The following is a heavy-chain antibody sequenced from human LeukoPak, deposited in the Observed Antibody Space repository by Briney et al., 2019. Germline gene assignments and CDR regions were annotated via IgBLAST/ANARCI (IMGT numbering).Heavy chain of an antibody. CDR1: GFTVSSNY. D-gene: IGHD3-22*01. CDR2: IYSGGST. Sequence: GGSLRLSCAASGFTVSSNYMSWVRQAPGKGLEWVSVIYSGGSTYYADSVKGRFTISRDNSKNTLYLQMNSLRAEDTTVYYCARGIHYYDSSGSAAFDYWGQGTLVTVSS. V-gene: IGHV3-66*02. J-gene: IGHJ4*02. CDR3: ARGIHYYDSSGSAAFDY.